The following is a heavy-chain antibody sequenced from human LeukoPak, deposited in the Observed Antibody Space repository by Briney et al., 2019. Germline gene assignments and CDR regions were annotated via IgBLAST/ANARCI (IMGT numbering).Heavy chain of an antibody. CDR2: INTYNGNT. CDR3: ARDPGTRVVDP. J-gene: IGHJ5*02. CDR1: GYTFTTHG. Sequence: ASVKVSCKASGYTFTTHGISWVRQAPGQGLEWMGWINTYNGNTNRAQKVQGRVTMTTDTSTGTAYMELRSLRSGDTAVYYCARDPGTRVVDPWGQGTLVTVSS. V-gene: IGHV1-18*01. D-gene: IGHD2-2*01.